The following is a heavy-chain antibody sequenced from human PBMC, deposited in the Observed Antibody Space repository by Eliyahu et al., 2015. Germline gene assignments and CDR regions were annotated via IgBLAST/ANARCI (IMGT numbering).Heavy chain of an antibody. CDR3: ARGILLWFGARPGAPYYGMDV. Sequence: QVQLQQWGAGLLKPSXTLSLTCAVYGXSFXXYXXXWXRQPPGKGLEWIGEINHSGSTNYNPSLKSRVTISVDTSKNQFSLKLSSVTAADTAVYYCARGILLWFGARPGAPYYGMDVWGQGTTVTVSS. CDR2: INHSGST. V-gene: IGHV4-34*01. CDR1: GXSFXXYX. J-gene: IGHJ6*02. D-gene: IGHD3-10*01.